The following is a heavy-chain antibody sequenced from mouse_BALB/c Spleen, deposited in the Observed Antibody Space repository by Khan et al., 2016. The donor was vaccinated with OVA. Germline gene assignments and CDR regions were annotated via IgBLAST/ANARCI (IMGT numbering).Heavy chain of an antibody. V-gene: IGHV3-2*02. CDR3: AGVYGGGFDY. J-gene: IGHJ2*01. D-gene: IGHD1-1*01. CDR2: ITYSGNT. Sequence: VQLKESGPGLVKPSQSLSLTCTVTGYSITSDYAWNWIRQLPGNKLEWMGYITYSGNTNYNQSLKSRTSITRDTSKNQSFLQLTSVTTEDTATIYCAGVYGGGFDYWGQGTTLTVSA. CDR1: GYSITSDYA.